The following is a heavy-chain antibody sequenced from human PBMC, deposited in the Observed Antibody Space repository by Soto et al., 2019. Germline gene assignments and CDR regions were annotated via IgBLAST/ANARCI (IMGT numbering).Heavy chain of an antibody. CDR2: TIPVFDTA. J-gene: IGHJ6*02. D-gene: IGHD4-17*01. CDR3: ARDPAPTVTTLGHGLDV. V-gene: IGHV1-69*13. Sequence: SVKVSCKASGGSFRRHGISWVRQAPGQGLEWMGGTIPVFDTANYAQKFQGRLTVTADESTSTAYMDLSSLTSEDTAVYYCARDPAPTVTTLGHGLDVWGQGTTVTVSS. CDR1: GGSFRRHG.